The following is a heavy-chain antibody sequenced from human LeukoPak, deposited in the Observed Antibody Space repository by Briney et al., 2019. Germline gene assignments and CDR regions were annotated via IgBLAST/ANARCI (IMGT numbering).Heavy chain of an antibody. Sequence: GASVKVSCKASGYTFTSYYMHWVRQAPGQGLEWMGIINPSGGSTSYAQKFQGRVTMTEDTSTDTAYMELSSLRSEDTAVYYCATGDYDYVWGSYRSPSRWGQGTLVTVSS. D-gene: IGHD3-16*02. CDR3: ATGDYDYVWGSYRSPSR. J-gene: IGHJ4*02. CDR2: INPSGGST. V-gene: IGHV1-46*01. CDR1: GYTFTSYY.